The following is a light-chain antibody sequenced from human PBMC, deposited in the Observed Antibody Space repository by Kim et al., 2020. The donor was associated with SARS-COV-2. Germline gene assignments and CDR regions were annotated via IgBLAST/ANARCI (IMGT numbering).Light chain of an antibody. CDR2: QDS. V-gene: IGLV3-1*01. CDR3: QTWDSSVL. CDR1: ILGDKY. J-gene: IGLJ2*01. Sequence: SYELTQPLSVSVSPGQTASITCAGDILGDKYACWYQQKPGQSPVLVIYQDSNRPSGIPERFFGSNSGDTAILTISGTQAMDEADYYCQTWDSSVLFGGGTQLT.